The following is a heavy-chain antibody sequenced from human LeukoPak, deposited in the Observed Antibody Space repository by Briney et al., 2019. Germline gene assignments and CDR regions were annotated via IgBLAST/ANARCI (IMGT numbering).Heavy chain of an antibody. CDR2: INHSGST. V-gene: IGHV4-34*01. Sequence: SETLSLTCAVYGGSFSGYYWSWLRQPPGKGLEWIGEINHSGSTNYNPSLKSRVTISVDTSKNQFSLKLSSVTAADKAVYYCARWVTMVRGVSNWFDSWGQGTLATVSS. CDR1: GGSFSGYY. D-gene: IGHD3-10*01. CDR3: ARWVTMVRGVSNWFDS. J-gene: IGHJ5*01.